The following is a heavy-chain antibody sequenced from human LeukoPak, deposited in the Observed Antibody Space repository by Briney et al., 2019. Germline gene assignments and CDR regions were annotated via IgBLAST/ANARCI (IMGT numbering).Heavy chain of an antibody. J-gene: IGHJ4*02. Sequence: GGSLRLSCAASGFTFSSYDMHWVRQATGKGLEWVSAIGTAGDTYYPGSVKGRFTISRENAKNSLYLQMNSLRAEDTAVYYCAKDLNPLRYSSGWSASDYWGQGTLVTVSS. CDR1: GFTFSSYD. CDR2: IGTAGDT. V-gene: IGHV3-13*01. CDR3: AKDLNPLRYSSGWSASDY. D-gene: IGHD6-19*01.